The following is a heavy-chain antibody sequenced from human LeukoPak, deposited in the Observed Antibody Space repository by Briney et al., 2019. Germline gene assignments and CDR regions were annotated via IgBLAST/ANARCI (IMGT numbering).Heavy chain of an antibody. V-gene: IGHV1-46*01. CDR3: ARGITYYDFWSGYYGRTLDYYYGMDV. D-gene: IGHD3-3*01. J-gene: IGHJ6*02. CDR1: GYTFTSYY. Sequence: ASVKVSCKASGYTFTSYYMHWVRQAPGQGLEWMGIINPSGGSTSYAQKFQGRVTMTRDTSTSTVYMELSSLRSEDTAVYYCARGITYYDFWSGYYGRTLDYYYGMDVWGQGTTVTVSS. CDR2: INPSGGST.